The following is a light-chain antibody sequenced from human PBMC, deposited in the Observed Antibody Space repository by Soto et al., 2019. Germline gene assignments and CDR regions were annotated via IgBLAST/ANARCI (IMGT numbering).Light chain of an antibody. J-gene: IGKJ4*01. CDR1: ETITRY. CDR2: AAS. V-gene: IGKV1-39*01. CDR3: QQSYSNPLT. Sequence: DIQMTQSPSSLSASVGERVIITCRASETITRYLNWYQSKPGKAPRLLISAASSLQTGVPSRFSGNYSGTDFTLTISSLQPEDFATYYCQQSYSNPLTCGGGTKVEMK.